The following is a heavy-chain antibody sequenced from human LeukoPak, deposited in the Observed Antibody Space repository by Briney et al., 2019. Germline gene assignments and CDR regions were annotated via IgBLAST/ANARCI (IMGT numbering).Heavy chain of an antibody. J-gene: IGHJ4*02. CDR3: AKDYGYSSSRYDY. V-gene: IGHV3-9*01. CDR2: ISWNSASV. CDR1: GGSISSYY. Sequence: LSLTCTVSGGSISSYYWSWIRQPPGKGLEWVSTISWNSASVGYVDSVKGRFTISRDNAKKTLYLQMNSLRPEDTALYYCAKDYGYSSSRYDYWGQGTLVTVSS. D-gene: IGHD6-13*01.